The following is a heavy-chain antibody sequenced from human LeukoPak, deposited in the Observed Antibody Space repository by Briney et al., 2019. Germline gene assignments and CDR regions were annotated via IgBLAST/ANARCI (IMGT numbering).Heavy chain of an antibody. D-gene: IGHD6-19*01. J-gene: IGHJ3*02. Sequence: SETLSLTCTVSGGSISSYYWSWIRQPPGKGLEWIGYIYYSGSTNYNPSLKSRVTISVDTSKNQFSLKLSSVTAADTAVYYCARHPGSVVAGHPLDAFDIWGQGTMVTVSS. CDR3: ARHPGSVVAGHPLDAFDI. CDR2: IYYSGST. V-gene: IGHV4-59*08. CDR1: GGSISSYY.